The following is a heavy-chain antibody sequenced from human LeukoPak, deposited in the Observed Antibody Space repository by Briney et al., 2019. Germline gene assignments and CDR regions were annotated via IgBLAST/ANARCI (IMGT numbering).Heavy chain of an antibody. CDR2: IYYSGST. J-gene: IGHJ5*02. V-gene: IGHV4-59*01. CDR3: ARDRSRDGYSRYNWFDP. CDR1: GGSISSYY. Sequence: PSETLSLTCTVSGGSISSYYWSWIRQPPGKGLEWIGYIYYSGSTNYNPSLKSRVTISVDTSKNRFSLKLSSVTAADTAVYYCARDRSRDGYSRYNWFDPWGQGTLVTVSS. D-gene: IGHD5-24*01.